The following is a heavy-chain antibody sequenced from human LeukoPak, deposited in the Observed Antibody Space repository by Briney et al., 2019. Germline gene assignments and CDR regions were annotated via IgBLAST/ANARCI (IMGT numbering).Heavy chain of an antibody. CDR1: GYRFTTYW. V-gene: IGHV3-7*01. CDR2: IKQDGGEK. J-gene: IGHJ3*02. D-gene: IGHD3-3*01. CDR3: ARDAFSRISVFGVVSDAFDI. Sequence: GESLKISCKGSGYRFTTYWIGWVRQAPGKGPEWVANIKQDGGEKYYVDSVKGRFTISRDNAKNSLYLQVNSLRAEDTAVYYCARDAFSRISVFGVVSDAFDIWGQGTMVTVSS.